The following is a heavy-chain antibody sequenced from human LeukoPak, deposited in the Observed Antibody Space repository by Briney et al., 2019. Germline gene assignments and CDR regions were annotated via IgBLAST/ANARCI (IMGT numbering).Heavy chain of an antibody. CDR3: ARDGPLDYGDYGYYYYYYGMDV. V-gene: IGHV3-21*01. Sequence: GGSLRLSCAASGFTFSSYSMNWVRQAPGKGLEWVSSISSSSSYIYYADSVKGRFTISRNNAKNSLYLQMNSLRAEDTAVYYCARDGPLDYGDYGYYYYYYGMDVWGQGTMVTVSS. CDR1: GFTFSSYS. CDR2: ISSSSSYI. J-gene: IGHJ6*02. D-gene: IGHD4-17*01.